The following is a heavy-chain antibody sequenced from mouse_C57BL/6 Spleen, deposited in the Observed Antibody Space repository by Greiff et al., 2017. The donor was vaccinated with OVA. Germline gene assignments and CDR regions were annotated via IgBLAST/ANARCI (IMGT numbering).Heavy chain of an antibody. D-gene: IGHD1-1*01. CDR2: IDPETGGT. CDR3: TPITTVAFDY. V-gene: IGHV1-15*01. J-gene: IGHJ2*01. Sequence: QVQLQQSGAELVRPGASVTLSCKASGYTFTDYEMHWVKQTPVHGLEWIGAIDPETGGTAYNQKFKGKAILTADKSSSTAYMELRSLTSEDSAVYYCTPITTVAFDYWGQGTTRTVSS. CDR1: GYTFTDYE.